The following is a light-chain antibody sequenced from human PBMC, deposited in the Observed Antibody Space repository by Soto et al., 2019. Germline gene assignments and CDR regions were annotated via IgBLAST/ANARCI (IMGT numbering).Light chain of an antibody. CDR3: QQSYSAPLT. Sequence: DIQMTQSPSSLSASVGDRVTITCRASQNIKKYLNWYQQKPGKAPKLLIYSASSLQSGVPSRFSGRGSWTDFTLAISSLQPEDFATYYCQQSYSAPLTFGGGTKVEIK. J-gene: IGKJ4*01. CDR2: SAS. CDR1: QNIKKY. V-gene: IGKV1-39*01.